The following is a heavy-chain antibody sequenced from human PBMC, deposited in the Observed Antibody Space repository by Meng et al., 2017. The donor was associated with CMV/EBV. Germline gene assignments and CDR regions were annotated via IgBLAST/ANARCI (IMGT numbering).Heavy chain of an antibody. CDR1: GFTFDDYA. J-gene: IGHJ6*02. V-gene: IGHV3-9*01. Sequence: SLKISCAASGFTFDDYAMHWVRQAPGKGLEWVSGISWNSGSIGYADSVKGRFTISRDNAKNSLYLQMNSLRAEDTALYYCAKDNVRYCSSTGCFVNGMDVWGQGTTVTVSS. CDR3: AKDNVRYCSSTGCFVNGMDV. D-gene: IGHD2-2*01. CDR2: ISWNSGSI.